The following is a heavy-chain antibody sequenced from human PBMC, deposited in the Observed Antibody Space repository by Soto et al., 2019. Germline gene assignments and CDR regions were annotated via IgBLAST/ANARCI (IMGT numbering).Heavy chain of an antibody. CDR3: ARERLMVRGVNWFDP. J-gene: IGHJ5*02. CDR1: GFTFSTYT. D-gene: IGHD3-10*01. V-gene: IGHV3-23*01. Sequence: GGSLRLSCAASGFTFSTYTMSWVRQAPGKGLEWVSSISGGGDSPSYADSVQGRFTISRDNPKNTLYLQMNSLRAEDTAVYYCARERLMVRGVNWFDPWGQGTLVTVSS. CDR2: ISGGGDSP.